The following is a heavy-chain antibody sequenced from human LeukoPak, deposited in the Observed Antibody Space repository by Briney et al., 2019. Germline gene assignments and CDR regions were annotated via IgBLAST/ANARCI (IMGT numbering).Heavy chain of an antibody. J-gene: IGHJ4*02. D-gene: IGHD3-22*01. CDR3: AKDLYDSSSYHVVDYFDY. V-gene: IGHV3-23*01. Sequence: GGSLRLSCAGSGFTFSSYAMSWVRQAPGKGLEWVSAISGSGGSTYYANSVKGRFTISRDNSKNTLYLQMNSLRAEDTAVYYCAKDLYDSSSYHVVDYFDYWGQGTLVTVSS. CDR2: ISGSGGST. CDR1: GFTFSSYA.